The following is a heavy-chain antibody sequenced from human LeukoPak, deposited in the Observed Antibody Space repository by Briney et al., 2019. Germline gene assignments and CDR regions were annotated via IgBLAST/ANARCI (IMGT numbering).Heavy chain of an antibody. CDR1: GFIFSSYS. J-gene: IGHJ6*02. CDR2: ISTTSSYI. Sequence: PGGSLRLSCAASGFIFSSYSINWVRQAPGKGLEWVASISTTSSYIYYADSVKGRFTISRDNAKNSLYLQMNSLRAEDTAVYYCARGTPTGTTEYYYYGMDVWGQGTTVTVSS. D-gene: IGHD1-7*01. V-gene: IGHV3-21*01. CDR3: ARGTPTGTTEYYYYGMDV.